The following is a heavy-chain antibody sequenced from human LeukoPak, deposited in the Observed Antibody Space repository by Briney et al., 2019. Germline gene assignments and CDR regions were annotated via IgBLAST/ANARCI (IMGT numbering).Heavy chain of an antibody. J-gene: IGHJ4*02. V-gene: IGHV4-30-2*01. D-gene: IGHD3-16*01. CDR1: GGSISSGSYS. CDR3: ARFSPRALGNYFDY. CDR2: IYHRGST. Sequence: SQTLSLTCAVSGGSISSGSYSWRWVRQPPGKGLEWIGYIYHRGSTYYNPSLKSRVTMSLDRSNNQFSLNLSSVTAADTAVYYCARFSPRALGNYFDYWGQGTLVTVSS.